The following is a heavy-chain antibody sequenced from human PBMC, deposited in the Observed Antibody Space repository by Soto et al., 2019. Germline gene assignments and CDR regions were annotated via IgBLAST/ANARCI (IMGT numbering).Heavy chain of an antibody. CDR3: ASSGPDTSSLPI. V-gene: IGHV3-13*01. J-gene: IGHJ4*02. D-gene: IGHD6-13*01. CDR2: IGTAGDK. Sequence: IGTAGDKYYPDSVKGRFTISRENAKNSLYLQMNSLRAGDTAVYYCASSGPDTSSLPIWGQGTPVTVSS.